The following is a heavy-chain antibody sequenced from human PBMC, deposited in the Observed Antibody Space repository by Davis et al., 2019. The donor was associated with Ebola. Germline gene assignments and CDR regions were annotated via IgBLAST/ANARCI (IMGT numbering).Heavy chain of an antibody. CDR3: ARGSGTTTWTPSYYYYYMDV. J-gene: IGHJ6*03. V-gene: IGHV4-59*01. CDR2: IYYSGST. Sequence: PSETLSLTCTVSGGSISSYYWSWIRQPPGKGLEWIGYIYYSGSTNYNPSLKSRVTISVDTSKNQFSLKLSSVTAADTAVYYCARGSGTTTWTPSYYYYYMDVWGKGTTVTVSS. D-gene: IGHD1-1*01. CDR1: GGSISSYY.